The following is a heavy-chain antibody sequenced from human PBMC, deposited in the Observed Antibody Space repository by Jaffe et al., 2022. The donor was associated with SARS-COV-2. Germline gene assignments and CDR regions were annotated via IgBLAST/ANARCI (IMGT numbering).Heavy chain of an antibody. J-gene: IGHJ5*02. CDR1: GYSISSGYY. D-gene: IGHD5-18*01. V-gene: IGHV4-38-2*02. Sequence: QVQLQESGPGLVKPSETLSLTCTVSGYSISSGYYWGWIRQPPGKGLEWIGSIYHSGSTYYNPSLKSRVTISVDTSKNQFSLKLSSVTAADTAVYYCARDPGYSYEDSFDPWGQGTLVTVSS. CDR2: IYHSGST. CDR3: ARDPGYSYEDSFDP.